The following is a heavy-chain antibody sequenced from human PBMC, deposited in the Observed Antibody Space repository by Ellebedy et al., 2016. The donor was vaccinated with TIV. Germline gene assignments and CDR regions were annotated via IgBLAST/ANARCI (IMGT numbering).Heavy chain of an antibody. CDR3: ARILRAGSDGDYFDY. CDR1: GGSISSSSYY. CDR2: IFYSGNT. D-gene: IGHD3-3*01. J-gene: IGHJ4*02. Sequence: MPSETLSLTCAVSGGSISSSSYYWGWIRQPPGKGLEGIGCIFYSGNTYYNPSLKSRLTISVDTSKNQFALKLSSVTAADTAVYYCARILRAGSDGDYFDYWGQGTQVTASS. V-gene: IGHV4-39*06.